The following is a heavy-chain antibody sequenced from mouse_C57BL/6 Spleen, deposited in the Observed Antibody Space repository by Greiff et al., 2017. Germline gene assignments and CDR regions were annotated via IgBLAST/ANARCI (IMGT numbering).Heavy chain of an antibody. J-gene: IGHJ4*01. D-gene: IGHD2-2*01. CDR1: GYSITSGYY. Sequence: EVKLMESGPGLVKPSQSLSLTCSVTGYSITSGYYWNWIRQFPGNKLEWMGYISYDGSNNYNPSLKNRISITRDTSKNQFFLKLNSVTTEDTATYYCAREMVTTRDYYAMDYWGQGTSVTVSS. CDR3: AREMVTTRDYYAMDY. CDR2: ISYDGSN. V-gene: IGHV3-6*01.